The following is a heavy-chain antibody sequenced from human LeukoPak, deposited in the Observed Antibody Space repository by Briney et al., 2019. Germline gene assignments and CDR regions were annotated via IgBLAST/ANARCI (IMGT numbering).Heavy chain of an antibody. D-gene: IGHD4-17*01. CDR3: ARTYGDYSYNCFDP. CDR2: IYYSGST. CDR1: GGSISSSSYY. J-gene: IGHJ5*02. V-gene: IGHV4-39*01. Sequence: SETLSLTCTVSGGSISSSSYYWGWIRQPPGKGLEWIGSIYYSGSTYYNPSLKSRVTISVDTSKNQFSLKLRSVTAADTALYFCARTYGDYSYNCFDPWGQGILVTVSS.